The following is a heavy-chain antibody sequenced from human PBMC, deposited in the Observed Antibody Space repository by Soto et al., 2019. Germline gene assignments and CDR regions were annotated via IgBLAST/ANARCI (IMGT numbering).Heavy chain of an antibody. Sequence: SETLSLTCTVSGGSVNSGGYFWTWIRQRPGSGLEWIGYTYNTGKTYNPSLRSRLTMSVDTSKNQFSLNLNSVTAADTAVYYCARVAEEYNYHGMDVWGQGTTVTVS. V-gene: IGHV4-31*03. J-gene: IGHJ6*02. CDR2: TYNTGKT. CDR1: GGSVNSGGYF. CDR3: ARVAEEYNYHGMDV.